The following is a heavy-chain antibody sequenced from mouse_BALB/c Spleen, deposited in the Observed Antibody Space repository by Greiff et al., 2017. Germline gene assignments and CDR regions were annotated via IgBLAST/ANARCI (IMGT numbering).Heavy chain of an antibody. CDR2: INPYNDGT. CDR3: ARKERSTMITPAWFAY. Sequence: VQLQQSGPELVKPGASVKMSCKASGYTFTSYVMHWVKQKPGQGLEWIGYINPYNDGTKYNEKFKGKATLTSDKSSSTAYMELSSLTSEDSAVYYCARKERSTMITPAWFAYWGQGTLVTVSA. CDR1: GYTFTSYV. V-gene: IGHV1-14*01. D-gene: IGHD2-4*01. J-gene: IGHJ3*01.